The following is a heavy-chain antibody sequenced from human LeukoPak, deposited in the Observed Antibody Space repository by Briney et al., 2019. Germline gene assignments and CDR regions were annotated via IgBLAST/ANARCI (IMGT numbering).Heavy chain of an antibody. V-gene: IGHV3-21*01. CDR3: ARVPLNTRNYDILTGYYFDY. D-gene: IGHD3-9*01. CDR2: ISSSSSYI. Sequence: GGSLRLSCAASGFTFSSYSMIWVRQAPGKGLEWVSSISSSSSYIYYADSVKGRFTISRDNAKTSLYLQMNSLRAEDTAVYYCARVPLNTRNYDILTGYYFDYWGQGTLVTVSS. CDR1: GFTFSSYS. J-gene: IGHJ4*02.